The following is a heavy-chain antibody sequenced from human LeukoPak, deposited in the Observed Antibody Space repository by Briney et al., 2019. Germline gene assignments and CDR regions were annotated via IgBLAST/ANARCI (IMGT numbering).Heavy chain of an antibody. V-gene: IGHV4-61*01. CDR1: GGSISSSSYY. Sequence: SETLSLTCTVSGGSISSSSYYWSWIRQPPGKGLEWIGYIYYSGSTNYNPSLKSRVTISVDTSKNQFSLKLSSVTAADTAVYYCARELSGALGYYYYMDVWGKGTTVTVSS. CDR3: ARELSGALGYYYYMDV. CDR2: IYYSGST. D-gene: IGHD1-26*01. J-gene: IGHJ6*03.